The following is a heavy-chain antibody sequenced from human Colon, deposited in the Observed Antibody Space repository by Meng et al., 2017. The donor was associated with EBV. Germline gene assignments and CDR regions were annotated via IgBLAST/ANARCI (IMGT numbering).Heavy chain of an antibody. V-gene: IGHV7-4-1*02. CDR3: ARGGNFDP. Sequence: QGELVQSWSELKKPGASVKVSCKASGYTFSTYTINWVRQAHGRGLEWMGWISTNTGTPTYTQGFTGRFVFSLDTSVSTAYLQISSLKAEDTAVYYCARGGNFDPWGQGTLVTVSS. D-gene: IGHD2/OR15-2a*01. CDR2: ISTNTGTP. J-gene: IGHJ5*02. CDR1: GYTFSTYT.